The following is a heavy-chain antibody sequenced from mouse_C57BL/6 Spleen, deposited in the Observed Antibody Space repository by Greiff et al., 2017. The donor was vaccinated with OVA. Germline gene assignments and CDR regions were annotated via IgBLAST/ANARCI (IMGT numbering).Heavy chain of an antibody. CDR3: ALEGAY. CDR2: IYPRSGNT. J-gene: IGHJ3*01. Sequence: QVQLQQSGAELARPGASVKLSCKASGYTFTSYGISWVKQRTGQGLEWIGEIYPRSGNTYYNEKFKGKATLTADKSSSTAYMELRSLTSEDSAVYFCALEGAYWGQGTLVTVSA. CDR1: GYTFTSYG. V-gene: IGHV1-81*01.